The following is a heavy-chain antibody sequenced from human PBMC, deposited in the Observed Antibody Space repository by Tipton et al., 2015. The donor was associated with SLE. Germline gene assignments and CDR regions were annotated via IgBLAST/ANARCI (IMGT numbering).Heavy chain of an antibody. J-gene: IGHJ4*02. V-gene: IGHV4-61*09. D-gene: IGHD6-19*01. CDR1: GGSITSSSYS. CDR3: ARQTTEAGVVGYFFDY. Sequence: LRLSCSVSGGSITSSSYSWSWIRQPAGKGLEWIGHMYVSGDFGYNPSLKSRVTMSIDMSKNQFSLKVDSVTAADTAMYFCARQTTEAGVVGYFFDYWGQGTLVTVPS. CDR2: MYVSGDF.